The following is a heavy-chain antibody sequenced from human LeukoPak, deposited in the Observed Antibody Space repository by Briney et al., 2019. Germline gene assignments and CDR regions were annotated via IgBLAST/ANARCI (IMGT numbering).Heavy chain of an antibody. J-gene: IGHJ4*02. CDR1: GYTFTIYY. D-gene: IGHD3-22*01. Sequence: ASVTVSCKASGYTFTIYYMHWVRQAPGQGLEGMGWINPNSGGTDYSQKFQGRVTLTRDTSISTAYMELSSLRSDDTAMYYCARDWEDSSGYLGDYWGQGTLVTVSS. CDR3: ARDWEDSSGYLGDY. CDR2: INPNSGGT. V-gene: IGHV1-2*02.